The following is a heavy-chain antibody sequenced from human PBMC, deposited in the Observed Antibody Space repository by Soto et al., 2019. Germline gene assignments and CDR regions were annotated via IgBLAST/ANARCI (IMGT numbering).Heavy chain of an antibody. CDR3: ALFSTSRVNNVFDI. CDR2: IYWDDDK. V-gene: IGHV2-5*02. J-gene: IGHJ3*02. CDR1: GRPLSTKRVG. D-gene: IGHD4-4*01. Sequence: ASLLTRDQNPLTHAQSFALCGRPLSTKRVGVGWIRQPPGKALEWLALIYWDDDKRYNPSLKSRLTFTKDTSKNQVVFTLTNMDPVDTATYFCALFSTSRVNNVFDILGNGQWSPCP.